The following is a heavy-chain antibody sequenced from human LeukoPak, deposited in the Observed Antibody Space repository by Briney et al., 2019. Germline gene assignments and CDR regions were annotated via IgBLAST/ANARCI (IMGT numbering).Heavy chain of an antibody. V-gene: IGHV4-31*03. J-gene: IGHJ6*02. CDR3: ARAGLGRFLEWLSPNYYYYYGMDV. Sequence: SETLSLTCTVSGGSISSGGYYWSWIRQHPGTGLEWIGYIYYSGSTYYNPSLKSRVTISVDTSKNQFSLKLSSVTAADTAVYYCARAGLGRFLEWLSPNYYYYYGMDVWGQGTTVTVSS. D-gene: IGHD3-3*01. CDR2: IYYSGST. CDR1: GGSISSGGYY.